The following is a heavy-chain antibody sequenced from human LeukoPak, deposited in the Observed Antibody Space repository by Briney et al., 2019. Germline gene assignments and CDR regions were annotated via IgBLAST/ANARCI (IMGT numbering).Heavy chain of an antibody. CDR2: IYYSGST. CDR3: ARSAGSYTIFGVGPEGAFDI. V-gene: IGHV4-59*01. J-gene: IGHJ3*02. CDR1: GGSISSYY. D-gene: IGHD3-3*01. Sequence: SETLSLTCTVSGGSISSYYWSWIRQPPGKGLEWIGYIYYSGSTNYNPSLKSRVTISVDTSKNQFSLKLSSVTAADTAVYYCARSAGSYTIFGVGPEGAFDIWGQGTMVTVSS.